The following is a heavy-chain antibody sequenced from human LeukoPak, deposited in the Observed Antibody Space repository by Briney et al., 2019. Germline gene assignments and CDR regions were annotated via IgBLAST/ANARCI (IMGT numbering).Heavy chain of an antibody. CDR2: INAGGAST. Sequence: GGSLRLSCLASGLTFKAYGLTRVRQAPGRGLEWVSAINAGGASTYYADSVNGRFTISRDNAKNSLYLQMNSLRAEDTAVYYCARELGYYYDSSGYYPNWFDPWGQGTLVTVSS. CDR3: ARELGYYYDSSGYYPNWFDP. J-gene: IGHJ5*02. D-gene: IGHD3-22*01. V-gene: IGHV3-21*01. CDR1: GLTFKAYG.